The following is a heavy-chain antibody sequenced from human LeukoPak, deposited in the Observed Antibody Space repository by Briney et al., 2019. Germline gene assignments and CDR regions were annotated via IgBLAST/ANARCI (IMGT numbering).Heavy chain of an antibody. CDR2: LNPNSGGT. V-gene: IGHV1-2*02. J-gene: IGHJ5*02. Sequence: ASVRVSCKPSGYTFTDYHLHWVRQAPGQGFEWMGWLNPNSGGTNYARTFQGRVTMTRDTSISTAYMELSRLRSDDTAVYYCARDLTGMTDEDWFDPWGQGTLVTVSS. CDR1: GYTFTDYH. CDR3: ARDLTGMTDEDWFDP. D-gene: IGHD1-20*01.